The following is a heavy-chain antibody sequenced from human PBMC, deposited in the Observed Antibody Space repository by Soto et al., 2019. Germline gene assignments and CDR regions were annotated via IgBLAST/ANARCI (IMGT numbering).Heavy chain of an antibody. J-gene: IGHJ4*02. CDR1: GGSVNSDTFY. Sequence: QVHLQESGPGQVKPSETLSLICTVSGGSVNSDTFYWSWIRQPPGRGLEWIGYIYYTGSTNYNPSLKSRVNISIDTSRNQFSLKLSSVTAADTAVYYCAREFSNSPEAFDSWGQGSLVTVSS. V-gene: IGHV4-61*01. D-gene: IGHD6-6*01. CDR3: AREFSNSPEAFDS. CDR2: IYYTGST.